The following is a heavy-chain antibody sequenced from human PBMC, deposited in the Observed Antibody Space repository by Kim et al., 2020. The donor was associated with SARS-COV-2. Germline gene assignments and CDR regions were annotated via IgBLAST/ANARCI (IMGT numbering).Heavy chain of an antibody. D-gene: IGHD3-3*01. CDR2: LYYSGNT. V-gene: IGHV4-61*01. Sequence: SETLSLTCTVSGGSVSSGSYFWIWIRQPPGKGLEWIGNLYYSGNTNYNPSLKSRVTMSVDTSKNQFSLKLRSVTAADTAVYYCARAPNDFWSGYPYYFDYWGQRALVT. CDR3: ARAPNDFWSGYPYYFDY. J-gene: IGHJ4*02. CDR1: GGSVSSGSYF.